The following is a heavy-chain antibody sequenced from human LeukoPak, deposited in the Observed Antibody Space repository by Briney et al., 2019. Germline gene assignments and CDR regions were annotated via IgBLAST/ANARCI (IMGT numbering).Heavy chain of an antibody. CDR1: GGSFSSYY. V-gene: IGHV4-34*01. Sequence: TPSETLSLTCAVYGGSFSSYYCSWIRQPPGQGLEWIGEINHGGSTNYNPSLKSRVTISVDTSKNQFSLKLSSVTAADTAVYYCARVPRFYSSGWQFTGYYFDYWGQGTLVTVSS. CDR3: ARVPRFYSSGWQFTGYYFDY. D-gene: IGHD6-19*01. CDR2: INHGGST. J-gene: IGHJ4*02.